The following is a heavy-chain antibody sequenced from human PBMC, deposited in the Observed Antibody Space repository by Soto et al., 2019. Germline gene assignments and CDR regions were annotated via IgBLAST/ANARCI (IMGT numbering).Heavy chain of an antibody. CDR3: ARAVDDFWSGYSPSTPYGMDV. CDR1: GYTFTSYY. J-gene: IGHJ6*02. V-gene: IGHV1-46*01. Sequence: GASVKVSCKASGYTFTSYYMHWVRQAPGQGLEWMGIINPSGGSTSYAQKFQGRVTMTRDTSTSTVYMELSSLRSEDTAVYYCARAVDDFWSGYSPSTPYGMDVWGQGTTVTVS. D-gene: IGHD3-3*01. CDR2: INPSGGST.